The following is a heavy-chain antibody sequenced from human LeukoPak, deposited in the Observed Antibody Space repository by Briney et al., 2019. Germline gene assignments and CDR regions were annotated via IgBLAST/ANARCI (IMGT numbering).Heavy chain of an antibody. CDR2: IYYSGST. V-gene: IGHV4-30-4*01. Sequence: PSETLSLTCTVSGGSISSGDYYWSWIRQPPGKGLEWIGYIYYSGSTYYNPSLKSRVIISVDTSKNQFSLKLSSVTAADTAVYYCARDNDSSGYYDYWGQGTLVTVSS. J-gene: IGHJ4*02. D-gene: IGHD3-22*01. CDR3: ARDNDSSGYYDY. CDR1: GGSISSGDYY.